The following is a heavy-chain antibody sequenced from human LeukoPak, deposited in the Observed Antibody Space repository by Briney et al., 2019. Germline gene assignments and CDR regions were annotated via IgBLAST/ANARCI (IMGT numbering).Heavy chain of an antibody. CDR2: IYSSGKT. D-gene: IGHD2-15*01. J-gene: IGHJ4*02. CDR1: GGSINNYY. V-gene: IGHV4-4*07. CDR3: ARAPQGDSCFDS. Sequence: SETLSLTCTVSGGSINNYYWTWIRQPAGTGLEWIGRIYSSGKTNYNPSLKRRVTMSVDTSNNQLSLMMTSVTATDTAVFYCARAPQGDSCFDSWGQGPLVTVSS.